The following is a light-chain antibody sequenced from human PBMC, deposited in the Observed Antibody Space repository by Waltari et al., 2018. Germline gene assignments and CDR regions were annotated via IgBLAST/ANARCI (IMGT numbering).Light chain of an antibody. CDR1: QSVLFSLNNKNY. CDR2: WAS. CDR3: QQYCTTPLT. Sequence: DIVMTQSPDSLAVSLGERATINCKSSQSVLFSLNNKNYLAWDQQKPGQPPKLLIYWASTRESGVPDRFSGSESGTDFILTISSLQAEDVAVYYCQQYCTTPLTFGGGTKVEIK. J-gene: IGKJ4*01. V-gene: IGKV4-1*01.